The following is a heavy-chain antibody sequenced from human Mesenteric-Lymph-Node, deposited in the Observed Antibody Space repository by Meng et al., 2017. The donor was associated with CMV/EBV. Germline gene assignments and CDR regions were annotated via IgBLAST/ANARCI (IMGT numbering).Heavy chain of an antibody. J-gene: IGHJ2*01. Sequence: GESLKISCAASSFTVSSTYMSWVRQAPGKGLEWVSLIYSGGSRYYADSVNGRFTISRDNSKNTLYLQMNSLRAEDTAVYYCAKDPNDFYGWYFDLWGRGTLVTVSS. V-gene: IGHV3-53*01. CDR1: SFTVSSTY. CDR3: AKDPNDFYGWYFDL. CDR2: IYSGGSR. D-gene: IGHD3-3*01.